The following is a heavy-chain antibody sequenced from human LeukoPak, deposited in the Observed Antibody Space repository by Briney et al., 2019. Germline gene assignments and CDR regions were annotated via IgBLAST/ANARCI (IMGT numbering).Heavy chain of an antibody. CDR2: ISYDGSNK. CDR3: AKDNAIVATFFDY. CDR1: GFTFSSYG. J-gene: IGHJ4*02. D-gene: IGHD5-12*01. Sequence: GRSLRLSCAASGFTFSSYGMHWVRQAPGKGLEWVAVISYDGSNKYYADSVKGRFTISRDNSKNTLYLQMNSLRAEDTAVYYCAKDNAIVATFFDYWGQGTLVTVSS. V-gene: IGHV3-30*18.